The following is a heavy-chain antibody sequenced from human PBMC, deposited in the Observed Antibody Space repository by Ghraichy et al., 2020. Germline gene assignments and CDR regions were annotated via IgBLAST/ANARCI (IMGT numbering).Heavy chain of an antibody. CDR3: ARVTDVDTAMVNLSPQFDY. CDR1: GFTFSSYW. J-gene: IGHJ4*02. D-gene: IGHD5-18*01. V-gene: IGHV3-7*01. Sequence: GGSLRLSCAASGFTFSSYWMSWVRQAPGKGLEWVANIKQDGSEKYYVDSVKGRFTISRDNAKNSLYLQMNSLRAEDTAVYYCARVTDVDTAMVNLSPQFDYWGQGTLVTVSS. CDR2: IKQDGSEK.